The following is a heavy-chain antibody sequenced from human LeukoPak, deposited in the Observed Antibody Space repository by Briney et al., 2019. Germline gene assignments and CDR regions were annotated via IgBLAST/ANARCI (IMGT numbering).Heavy chain of an antibody. CDR1: GFTFSSYA. Sequence: GGSLRLSCAASGFTFSSYAMSWVRQAPGKGLEWVSGINWNGGSTGYADSVKGRFTISRDNAKSSLYLQMNSLRPEDTAVYYCARVPSGLYFGELLFDYWGQGTLVTVSS. D-gene: IGHD3-10*01. J-gene: IGHJ4*02. CDR3: ARVPSGLYFGELLFDY. CDR2: INWNGGST. V-gene: IGHV3-20*04.